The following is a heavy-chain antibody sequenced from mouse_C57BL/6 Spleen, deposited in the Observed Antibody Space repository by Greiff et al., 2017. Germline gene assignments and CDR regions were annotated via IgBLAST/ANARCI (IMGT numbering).Heavy chain of an antibody. CDR1: GYAFRSSW. CDR2: IYPGDGDT. D-gene: IGHD1-1*01. V-gene: IGHV1-82*01. CDR3: ARFYYGSSYAMDY. Sequence: QVQLQQSGPELVKPGASVKISCKASGYAFRSSWMNWVKQRPGKGLEWIGRIYPGDGDTNYNGKFKGKATLTADKSSSTAYMQLSSLTSEDSAVYFCARFYYGSSYAMDYWGQGTSVTVSS. J-gene: IGHJ4*01.